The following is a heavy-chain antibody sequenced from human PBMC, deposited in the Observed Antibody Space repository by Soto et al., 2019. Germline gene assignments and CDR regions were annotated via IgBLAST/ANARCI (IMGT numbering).Heavy chain of an antibody. V-gene: IGHV2-70*04. Sequence: SGPTLVNPTQTLTLTCTFSGFSLNTGGMRVSWIRQPPGKALEWLARIGWDDDKFYSTSLKTRLTISKDTSKNQVVLTMTNMDPVDTATYYCARSFTGGSPFDYWGQGTLVTVSS. CDR1: GFSLNTGGMR. CDR2: IGWDDDK. D-gene: IGHD3-10*01. CDR3: ARSFTGGSPFDY. J-gene: IGHJ4*02.